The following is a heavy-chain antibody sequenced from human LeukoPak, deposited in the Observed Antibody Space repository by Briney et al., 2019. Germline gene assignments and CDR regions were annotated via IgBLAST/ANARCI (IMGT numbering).Heavy chain of an antibody. CDR3: AKDNGSGWYSDYYYYYMDV. J-gene: IGHJ6*03. V-gene: IGHV3-23*01. D-gene: IGHD6-19*01. CDR2: ISGSGGST. CDR1: GFTFSSYA. Sequence: PGGSLRLSCAASGFTFSSYAMSWVRQAPGKGLEWVSAISGSGGSTYYADSVKGRFTISRDNSKNTLYLQMNSLRAEDTAVYYCAKDNGSGWYSDYYYYYMDVWGKGTTVTVSS.